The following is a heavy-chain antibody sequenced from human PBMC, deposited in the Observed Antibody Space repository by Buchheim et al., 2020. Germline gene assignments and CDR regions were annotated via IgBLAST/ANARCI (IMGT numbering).Heavy chain of an antibody. J-gene: IGHJ5*02. CDR2: IFHSGST. Sequence: QVQLQESGPGLVRPSGTLSLTCAVSGGSISSVHWWSWVRQSPGKGLEWIGEIFHSGSTTYNPSLKSRVTMSVDKSKNQISPKLSSVTAADTAVYYCTRDRGNGQFRKLWWFDPWGQGTL. CDR3: TRDRGNGQFRKLWWFDP. V-gene: IGHV4-4*02. CDR1: GGSISSVHW. D-gene: IGHD3-10*01.